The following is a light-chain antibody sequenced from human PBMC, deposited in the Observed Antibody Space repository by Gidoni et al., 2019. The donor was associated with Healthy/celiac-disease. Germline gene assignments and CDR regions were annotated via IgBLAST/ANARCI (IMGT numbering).Light chain of an antibody. CDR2: DAS. CDR1: QDISNY. J-gene: IGKJ2*01. Sequence: DIQMTQSPSSLSASVGDRVTITCQASQDISNYLNWYQQKPGKAPKLLIYDASNLETGVPPRFSGSGSGTDFTFTISSLQPEDIATYYCQQYDNLPYTFGQXTKLEIK. CDR3: QQYDNLPYT. V-gene: IGKV1-33*01.